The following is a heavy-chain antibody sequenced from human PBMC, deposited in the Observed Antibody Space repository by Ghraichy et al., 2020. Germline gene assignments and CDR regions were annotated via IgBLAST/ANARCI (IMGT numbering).Heavy chain of an antibody. CDR2: INPSGGST. J-gene: IGHJ6*02. V-gene: IGHV1-46*01. D-gene: IGHD3-3*01. Sequence: ASVKVSCKASGYTFTSYYMHWVRQAPGQGLEWMGIINPSGGSTSYAQKFQGRVTMTRDTSTSTVYMKLSSLRSEDTAGYYCARDLSFRYYDFWSGYYTQNYYYGMDVWGQVTTVTVAS. CDR3: ARDLSFRYYDFWSGYYTQNYYYGMDV. CDR1: GYTFTSYY.